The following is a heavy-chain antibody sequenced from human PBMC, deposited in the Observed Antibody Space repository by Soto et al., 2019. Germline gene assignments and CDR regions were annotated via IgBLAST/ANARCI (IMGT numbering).Heavy chain of an antibody. J-gene: IGHJ6*03. Sequence: QSQTLSLTCAISGDSVSSNSAAWNWIRQSPSRGLEWLGRTYYRSKWYNDYAVSVKSRITINPDTSKNQFSLQLNSVTPEDTAVYYCARRGIAAPEGYYYYYYMDVWGKGTTVTVSS. CDR3: ARRGIAAPEGYYYYYYMDV. CDR1: GDSVSSNSAA. V-gene: IGHV6-1*01. D-gene: IGHD6-13*01. CDR2: TYYRSKWYN.